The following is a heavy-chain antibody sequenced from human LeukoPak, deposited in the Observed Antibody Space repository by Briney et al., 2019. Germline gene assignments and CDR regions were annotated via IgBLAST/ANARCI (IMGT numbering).Heavy chain of an antibody. Sequence: ASVKVSCKASGYTFTGYYMHWVRQAPGQGLEWMGRINPNSGGTNYAQKFQGRVTMTRDTSISTAYMELSRLRSDDTAVYYCARYQVYNCNTAEYSYYYYMDVWGKGTTVTVSS. J-gene: IGHJ6*03. D-gene: IGHD1/OR15-1a*01. CDR2: INPNSGGT. CDR1: GYTFTGYY. CDR3: ARYQVYNCNTAEYSYYYYMDV. V-gene: IGHV1-2*06.